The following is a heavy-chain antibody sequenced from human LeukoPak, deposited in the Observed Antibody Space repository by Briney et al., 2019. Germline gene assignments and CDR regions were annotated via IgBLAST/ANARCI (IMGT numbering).Heavy chain of an antibody. CDR2: IWHDGSHK. Sequence: GKSLRLSCAASGFTFSNYGMYWVRQAPGKGLEWVAVIWHDGSHKYYAEFVKGRFTISRNNSHNQLYLQLTSLRAEDTAVFYCAKASSASPSSPNFWGQGTLVTVSS. CDR3: AKASSASPSSPNF. CDR1: GFTFSNYG. D-gene: IGHD2-2*01. J-gene: IGHJ4*02. V-gene: IGHV3-33*06.